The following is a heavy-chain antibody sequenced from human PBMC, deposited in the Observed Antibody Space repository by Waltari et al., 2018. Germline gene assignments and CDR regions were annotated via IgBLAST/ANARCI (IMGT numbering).Heavy chain of an antibody. CDR1: GYTFTGYY. CDR3: AREQWGYGDYDY. CDR2: INPNRGGT. D-gene: IGHD4-17*01. V-gene: IGHV1-2*02. J-gene: IGHJ4*02. Sequence: QVQLVQSGAEVKKPGASVKVSCKASGYTFTGYYMHWVRQAPGQGLEWMGWINPNRGGTNYAQKFQGRVTMTRDTSISTAYMELSRLRSDDTAVYYCAREQWGYGDYDYWGQGTLVTVSS.